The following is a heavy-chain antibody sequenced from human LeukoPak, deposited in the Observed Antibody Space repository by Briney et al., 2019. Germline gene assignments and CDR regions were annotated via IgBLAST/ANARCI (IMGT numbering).Heavy chain of an antibody. J-gene: IGHJ4*02. Sequence: SETLSLTCTVSGGSISSGDYYWSWIRQPPGKGLEWIGYIYYSGSTYYNPSLKSRVTISVDTSKNQFSLKLSSVTAADTAVYYCAREYYYNSSGYYFDYWGQGTLVTVSS. CDR2: IYYSGST. V-gene: IGHV4-30-4*08. CDR3: AREYYYNSSGYYFDY. D-gene: IGHD3-22*01. CDR1: GGSISSGDYY.